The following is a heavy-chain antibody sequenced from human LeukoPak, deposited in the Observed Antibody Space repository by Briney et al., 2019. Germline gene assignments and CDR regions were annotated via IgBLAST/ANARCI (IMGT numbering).Heavy chain of an antibody. V-gene: IGHV4-34*01. Sequence: SETLSLTCAVYGGSFSGYYWSWIRQPPGKGLEWIGEINHSGSTNYNPSLKSRVTISVDTSKNQFSLKLSSVTAADTAVYYCARASQGTYGSGSYLFYFDYWGQGTLVTVSS. CDR2: INHSGST. CDR3: ARASQGTYGSGSYLFYFDY. J-gene: IGHJ4*02. D-gene: IGHD3-10*01. CDR1: GGSFSGYY.